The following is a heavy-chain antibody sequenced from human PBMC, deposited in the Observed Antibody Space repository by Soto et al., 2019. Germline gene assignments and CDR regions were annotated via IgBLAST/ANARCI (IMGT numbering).Heavy chain of an antibody. CDR3: AREGIATGEYYYGMDV. Sequence: QVQLVQSGAEEKKPGSSVKVSCKASGGTFSSYAISWVRQAPGQGLEWMGGIIPIFGTANYAQKFQGRVTITADESTSTTYLGRSSLRSEDTAVYYWAREGIATGEYYYGMDVWGQGTTVTVSS. V-gene: IGHV1-69*01. J-gene: IGHJ6*02. CDR2: IIPIFGTA. D-gene: IGHD6-13*01. CDR1: GGTFSSYA.